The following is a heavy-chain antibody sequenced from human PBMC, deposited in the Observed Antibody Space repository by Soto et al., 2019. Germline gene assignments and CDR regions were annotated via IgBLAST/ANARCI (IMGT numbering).Heavy chain of an antibody. Sequence: GGSLRLSCAASGFTVSSNYMSWVRQAPGKGLEWVSVIYSGGSTYYADSVKGRFIISRDNSKNTLYLQMNSLRAEDTAVYYCARDSPISGTAYCYYGMDVWVQGTTVTVSS. J-gene: IGHJ6*02. CDR3: ARDSPISGTAYCYYGMDV. D-gene: IGHD1-1*01. CDR1: GFTVSSNY. CDR2: IYSGGST. V-gene: IGHV3-53*01.